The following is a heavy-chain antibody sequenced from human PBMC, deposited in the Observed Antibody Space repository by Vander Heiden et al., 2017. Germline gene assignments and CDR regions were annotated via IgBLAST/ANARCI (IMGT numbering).Heavy chain of an antibody. Sequence: QVLLVESGGVVVQPGRSLRLSCVASGFTFSTYGMLWVRQAPGKGLEWVAAMSYDGSNKFYTDSVKGRFTISRDNSKNTLYLQMNSLRDEDTAVYYCAKTTGYYDFWSGSNWGQGTLVTVSS. J-gene: IGHJ4*02. D-gene: IGHD3-3*01. V-gene: IGHV3-30*18. CDR2: MSYDGSNK. CDR1: GFTFSTYG. CDR3: AKTTGYYDFWSGSN.